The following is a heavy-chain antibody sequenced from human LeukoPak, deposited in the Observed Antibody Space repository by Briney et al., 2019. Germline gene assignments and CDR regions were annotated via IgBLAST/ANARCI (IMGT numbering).Heavy chain of an antibody. J-gene: IGHJ4*02. D-gene: IGHD6-13*01. CDR3: ARSVSSSWYFDLDY. V-gene: IGHV3-66*01. CDR1: GFTVSSNY. CDR2: IYSGGST. Sequence: GGSLRLSCAASGFTVSSNYMSWVRQAPGKGLEWVSVIYSGGSTYYADSVKGRFTISRDNAKNTLYLQMNSLRAEDTAVYYCARSVSSSWYFDLDYWGQGTLVTVSS.